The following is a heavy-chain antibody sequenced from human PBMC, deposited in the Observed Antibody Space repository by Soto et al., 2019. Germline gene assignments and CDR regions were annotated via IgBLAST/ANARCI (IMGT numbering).Heavy chain of an antibody. CDR1: GGSISSSSYY. V-gene: IGHV4-39*01. J-gene: IGHJ6*03. Sequence: QLQLQESGPGLVKPSETLSLTCTVSGGSISSSSYYWGWIRQPPGKGLEWIGSIYYSGSTYYNPSLKGRVTISVDTSKNQFSLKLSSVTAADTAVYYCARHPRAVQLERLHYYYYYMDVWGKGTTVTVSS. CDR3: ARHPRAVQLERLHYYYYYMDV. CDR2: IYYSGST. D-gene: IGHD1-1*01.